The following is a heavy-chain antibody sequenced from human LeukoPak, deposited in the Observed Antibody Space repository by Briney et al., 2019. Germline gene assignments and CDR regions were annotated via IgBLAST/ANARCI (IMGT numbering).Heavy chain of an antibody. CDR3: ARGAYTAAGSHPTYYYYYGMDV. D-gene: IGHD6-13*01. CDR1: GFTFSSYE. V-gene: IGHV3-48*03. CDR2: ISSSGSTI. Sequence: GGSLRLSCAASGFTFSSYEMNWVRQAPGKGLEWVSYISSSGSTIYYADSVKGRFTISRDNAKNSLYLQMNSLRAEDTAVYYCARGAYTAAGSHPTYYYYYGMDVWGQGTTVTVSS. J-gene: IGHJ6*02.